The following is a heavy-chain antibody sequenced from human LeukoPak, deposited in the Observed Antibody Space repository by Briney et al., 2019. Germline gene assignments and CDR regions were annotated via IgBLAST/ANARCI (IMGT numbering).Heavy chain of an antibody. V-gene: IGHV4-39*01. Sequence: SETLSLTCTVSGASISSNYYWWGWIRQPPGKGLEWIGSIYYSGSTTYNPSLKSRVTISVDTSKNQFSLKLTAVTAADTAVYYCARHGRWDSGTYSFDYWGQGTLVTVSS. D-gene: IGHD1-26*01. CDR2: IYYSGST. CDR1: GASISSNYYW. J-gene: IGHJ4*02. CDR3: ARHGRWDSGTYSFDY.